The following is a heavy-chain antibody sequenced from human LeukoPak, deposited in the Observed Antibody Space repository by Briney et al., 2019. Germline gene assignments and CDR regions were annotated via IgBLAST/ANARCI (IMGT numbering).Heavy chain of an antibody. CDR1: GFTFSSYW. D-gene: IGHD2-2*01. J-gene: IGHJ5*02. CDR3: ARVVKYWSSTSGYNWFDP. CDR2: INSDGSST. Sequence: GGSLRLSCAASGFTFSSYWMHWLRHAPGKGLVWVSRINSDGSSTIYADSVKGRFTIYRDNAKNTLYLKMNILRAEDTAVYYCARVVKYWSSTSGYNWFDPGGQGTPVTVSS. V-gene: IGHV3-74*01.